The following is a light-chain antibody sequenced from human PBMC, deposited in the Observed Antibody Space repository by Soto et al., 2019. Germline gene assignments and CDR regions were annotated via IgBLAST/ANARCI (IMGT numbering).Light chain of an antibody. CDR2: DVS. J-gene: IGLJ1*01. CDR3: GSYTTTTTLGV. Sequence: SVLTQPASVSGSPGQSITISCTGTSSDVGGYNYVSWYQQHPGKAPKLMIYDVSNRPSGVSDRFSGSKSGNTASLSISGLQAEDEADYYCGSYTTTTTLGVFGTGTKVTVL. V-gene: IGLV2-14*03. CDR1: SSDVGGYNY.